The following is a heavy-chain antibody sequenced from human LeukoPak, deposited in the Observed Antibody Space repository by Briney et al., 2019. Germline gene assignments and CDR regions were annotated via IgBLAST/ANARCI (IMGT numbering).Heavy chain of an antibody. CDR2: MNPNSGNT. D-gene: IGHD3-3*01. V-gene: IGHV1-8*01. Sequence: ASVKVSCKASGYTFTSYDINWVRQATGQGLEWMGWMNPNSGNTGYAQKFQGRVTMTRNTSISTAYMELSSLRSEDTAVYYCARGFSTYYDFWSGETNWLDPWGQGTLVTVSS. CDR1: GYTFTSYD. J-gene: IGHJ5*02. CDR3: ARGFSTYYDFWSGETNWLDP.